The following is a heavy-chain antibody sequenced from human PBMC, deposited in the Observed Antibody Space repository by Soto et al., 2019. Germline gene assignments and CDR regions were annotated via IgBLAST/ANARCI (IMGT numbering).Heavy chain of an antibody. D-gene: IGHD1-7*01. Sequence: QAQLQESGPGLVKPSGTLSLTCAVSGGSFTSNNWWTWVRQPPGQGLEWIGEIYRTGSTNYNPSLKGRVTISLDKSENQFSLKVTSLTAADTAVYYCASRAPGTSVDYWGQGTLVTVSS. J-gene: IGHJ4*02. CDR1: GGSFTSNNW. V-gene: IGHV4-4*02. CDR2: IYRTGST. CDR3: ASRAPGTSVDY.